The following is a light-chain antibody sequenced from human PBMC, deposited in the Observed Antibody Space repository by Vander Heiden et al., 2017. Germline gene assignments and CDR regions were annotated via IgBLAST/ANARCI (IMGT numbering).Light chain of an antibody. CDR3: QSADSSGTYV. CDR1: ALPKQY. V-gene: IGLV3-25*03. Sequence: SYELTQPPSVSVSPGQTARITCSGDALPKQYAYWYQQKPDQAPVLVIYKDSERPAGIPERFSGSSSGTTVTLTISGGQAEDEADYYCQSADSSGTYVFGTGTKVTVL. CDR2: KDS. J-gene: IGLJ1*01.